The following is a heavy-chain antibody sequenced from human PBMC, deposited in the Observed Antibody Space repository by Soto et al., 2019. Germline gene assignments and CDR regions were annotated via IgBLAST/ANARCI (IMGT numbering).Heavy chain of an antibody. Sequence: ASVKVSCKASGYTFTSYGISWVRQAPGQGLEWMGWINPNSGSTNYAQKFQGWVTMTRDTSISTAYMELSRLRSGDTAVYYCARDFSSAPDAFDIWGQGTMVTVSS. CDR2: INPNSGST. D-gene: IGHD3-22*01. CDR3: ARDFSSAPDAFDI. CDR1: GYTFTSYG. J-gene: IGHJ3*02. V-gene: IGHV1-2*04.